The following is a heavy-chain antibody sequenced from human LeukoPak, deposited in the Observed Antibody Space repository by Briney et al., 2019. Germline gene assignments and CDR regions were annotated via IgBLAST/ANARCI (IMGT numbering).Heavy chain of an antibody. CDR3: AKDFSTIIPAAILFYYGMDV. V-gene: IGHV3-23*01. CDR2: ISGSGGST. D-gene: IGHD2-2*01. CDR1: GFTFSSYA. J-gene: IGHJ6*02. Sequence: GGSLRLSCAASGFTFSSYAMSWVRQAPGKGLEWVSAISGSGGSTYYADSVKGRFTISRDNSKNTLYLQMNSLRAEDTAVYYCAKDFSTIIPAAILFYYGMDVWGRGTTVTVSS.